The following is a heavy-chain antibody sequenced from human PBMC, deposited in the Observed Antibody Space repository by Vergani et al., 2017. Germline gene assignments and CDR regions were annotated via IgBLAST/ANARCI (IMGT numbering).Heavy chain of an antibody. CDR2: ISSSSSTI. D-gene: IGHD2-2*01. J-gene: IGHJ6*02. CDR3: ARSTRDCSSTSCDPYYYYGMDV. V-gene: IGHV3-48*01. CDR1: GFTFSSYS. Sequence: EVQLVESGGGLVQPGGSLRLSCAASGFTFSSYSMNWVRQAPGKGLEWVSYISSSSSTIYYADSVKGRFTISRDNAKNSLYLQMNSLRAEDTAVYYCARSTRDCSSTSCDPYYYYGMDVWGQGTTVTVSS.